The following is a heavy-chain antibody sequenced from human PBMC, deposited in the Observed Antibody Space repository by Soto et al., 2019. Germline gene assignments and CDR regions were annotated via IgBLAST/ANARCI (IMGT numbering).Heavy chain of an antibody. Sequence: ALVKVYWKTSGGSLSSYVVSWVRLAPGQGLEWLGGIIPIFGTANYAQKFQGRVAITAEESTSTAYMELSSLRSEDTAVYYRARDPVGATAPFDYWGQGTPVTVS. J-gene: IGHJ4*02. D-gene: IGHD1-26*01. CDR3: ARDPVGATAPFDY. CDR2: IIPIFGTA. V-gene: IGHV1-69*13. CDR1: GGSLSSYV.